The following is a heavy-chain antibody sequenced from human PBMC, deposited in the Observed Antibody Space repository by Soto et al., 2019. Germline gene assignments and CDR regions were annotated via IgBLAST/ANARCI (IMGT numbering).Heavy chain of an antibody. V-gene: IGHV3-33*03. Sequence: QVQLVESGGGLVQPGRSLRLSCVVSGFTFSNYGMHWVRQAPGKGLEWVADIWYDGSGQRYAGSVQGRFTISRDNSKNTFYLQINSQRVEDTAVYYCAKDELTMKYYGHSLDVWGQGTTVTVSS. CDR2: IWYDGSGQ. J-gene: IGHJ6*02. CDR1: GFTFSNYG. D-gene: IGHD4-17*01. CDR3: AKDELTMKYYGHSLDV.